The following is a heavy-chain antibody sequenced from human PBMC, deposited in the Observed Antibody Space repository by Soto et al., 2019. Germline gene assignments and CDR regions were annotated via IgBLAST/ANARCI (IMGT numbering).Heavy chain of an antibody. Sequence: QVQLVQSGAEVKKPGSSVKVSCTASGGTFSSYAISWVRQAPGQGLEWMGGIIPIFGTANYAQKFQGRVTITADESTSTAYIELSSLRSEDTAVYYCARETGIAVAGNLDAFDIWGQGTMVTVSS. V-gene: IGHV1-69*01. CDR2: IIPIFGTA. CDR3: ARETGIAVAGNLDAFDI. CDR1: GGTFSSYA. J-gene: IGHJ3*02. D-gene: IGHD6-19*01.